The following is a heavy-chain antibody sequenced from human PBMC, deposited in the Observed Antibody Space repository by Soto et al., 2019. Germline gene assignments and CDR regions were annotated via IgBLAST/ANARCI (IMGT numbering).Heavy chain of an antibody. D-gene: IGHD2-21*02. J-gene: IGHJ6*02. CDR3: ARDREYCGGDCYYYYYYGMDV. Sequence: ASVKVSCKASGYTFTGYYMHWVRQAPGQGLEWMGWINPNSGGTNYAQKFQGWVTMTRDTSISTAYMELSRLRSDDTAVYYCARDREYCGGDCYYYYYYGMDVWGQGTLVTVSS. CDR2: INPNSGGT. V-gene: IGHV1-2*04. CDR1: GYTFTGYY.